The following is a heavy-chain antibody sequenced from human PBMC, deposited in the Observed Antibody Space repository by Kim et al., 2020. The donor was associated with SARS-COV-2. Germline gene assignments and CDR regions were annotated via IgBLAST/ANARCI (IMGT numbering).Heavy chain of an antibody. V-gene: IGHV4-59*01. D-gene: IGHD3-9*01. CDR2: IYYSGST. J-gene: IGHJ4*02. Sequence: SETLSLTCTVSGGSISSYYWSWIRQPPGKGLEWIGYIYYSGSTNYNPSLKSRVTISVDTPKNQFSLKLSSVTAADTAVYYCAAHYDILTGYYPFDYWGQGTLVTVSS. CDR3: AAHYDILTGYYPFDY. CDR1: GGSISSYY.